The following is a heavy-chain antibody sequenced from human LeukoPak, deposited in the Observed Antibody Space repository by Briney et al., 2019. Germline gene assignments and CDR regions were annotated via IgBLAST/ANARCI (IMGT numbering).Heavy chain of an antibody. CDR3: ASTSYSSGWSPLYYFDY. CDR1: GFTFSSYW. CDR2: IKQDGSEK. Sequence: PGGSLRLSCAASGFTFSSYWMSWVRQAPGKGLEWVANIKQDGSEKDYVDSVKGRFTISRDNAKNSLYLQMNSLRAEDTAVYYCASTSYSSGWSPLYYFDYWGQGTLVTVSS. V-gene: IGHV3-7*01. J-gene: IGHJ4*02. D-gene: IGHD6-19*01.